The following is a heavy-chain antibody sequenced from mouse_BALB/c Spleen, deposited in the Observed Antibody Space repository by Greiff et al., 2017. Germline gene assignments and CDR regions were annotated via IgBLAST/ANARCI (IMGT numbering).Heavy chain of an antibody. CDR2: IWAGGST. Sequence: QVQLQQSGPGLVAPSQSLSITCTVSGFSLTSYGVHWVRQPPGKGLEWLGVIWAGGSTNYNSALMSRLSISKDNSKSQVFLKMNSLQTDDTAMYYCARDLGSYGYAMDYWGQGTSVTVSS. CDR1: GFSLTSYG. D-gene: IGHD1-1*01. CDR3: ARDLGSYGYAMDY. V-gene: IGHV2-9*02. J-gene: IGHJ4*01.